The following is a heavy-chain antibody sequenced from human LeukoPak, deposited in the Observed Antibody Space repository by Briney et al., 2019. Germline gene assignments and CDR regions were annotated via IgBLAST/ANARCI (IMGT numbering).Heavy chain of an antibody. J-gene: IGHJ4*02. CDR2: INRYGDST. CDR1: GFTFSSYA. D-gene: IGHD6-19*01. V-gene: IGHV3-64*01. CDR3: AIGRIAVTGSGGLFDY. Sequence: GGSLRLSCAASGFTFSSYAIHWVRQAPGKGLEFVLAINRYGDSTYYANSVKGRFTISRDNSKNTLYLQINSLRAEDTAVYYCAIGRIAVTGSGGLFDYWGQGTLVTVSS.